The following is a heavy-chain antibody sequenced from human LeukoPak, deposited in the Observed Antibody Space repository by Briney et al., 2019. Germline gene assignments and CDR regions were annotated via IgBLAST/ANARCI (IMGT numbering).Heavy chain of an antibody. D-gene: IGHD1-26*01. CDR3: ARETHITDTQRIVGATNFDY. J-gene: IGHJ4*02. V-gene: IGHV3-66*01. CDR2: IYSGGST. Sequence: GGSLRLSCAASGFTVSSNYMSWVRQAPGKGLEWVSVIYSGGSTYYADSVKGRFTISRDNSKNTLYLQMNSLRAEDTAVYYCARETHITDTQRIVGATNFDYWGQGTLVTVSS. CDR1: GFTVSSNY.